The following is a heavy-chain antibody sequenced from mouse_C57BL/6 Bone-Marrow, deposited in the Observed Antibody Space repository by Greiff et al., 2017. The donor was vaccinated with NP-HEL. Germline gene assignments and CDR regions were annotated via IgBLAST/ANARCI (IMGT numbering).Heavy chain of an antibody. J-gene: IGHJ3*01. V-gene: IGHV1-63*01. CDR2: IYPGGGYT. Sequence: VQLQQSGAELVRPGTSVKMSCKASGYTFTNYWIGWAKQRPGHGLEWIGDIYPGGGYTNYNEKFKGKATLTADKSSSTAYMQFSSLTSEDSAIYYCAREGGLEGFAYWGQGTLVTVSA. CDR1: GYTFTNYW. CDR3: AREGGLEGFAY. D-gene: IGHD2-4*01.